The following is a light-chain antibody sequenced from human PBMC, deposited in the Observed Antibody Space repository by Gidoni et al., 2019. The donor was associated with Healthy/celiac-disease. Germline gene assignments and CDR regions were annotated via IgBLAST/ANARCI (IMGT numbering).Light chain of an antibody. V-gene: IGKV3-11*01. J-gene: IGKJ2*01. CDR1: QSVSSY. Sequence: EIVLTQSPATLSLSPGERATHSCRASQSVSSYLAWYQQKPGQAPRLLIYDASNRATGIPARFSGSGSGTDFTLTISSLEPEDCAVYYWQQRSNWPSYTFGQGTKLEIK. CDR2: DAS. CDR3: QQRSNWPSYT.